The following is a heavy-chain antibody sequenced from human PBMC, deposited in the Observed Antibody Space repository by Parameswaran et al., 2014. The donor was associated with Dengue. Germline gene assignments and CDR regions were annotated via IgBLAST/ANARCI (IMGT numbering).Heavy chain of an antibody. CDR2: ISYSGST. J-gene: IGHJ6*03. CDR3: ARVPPAMWYYYYMDV. V-gene: IGHV4-31*02. Sequence: VRQAPGKGLDWIGYISYSGSTYYNPSLKSRVTIAVDTSKNQFSLKLSSVTAADTAVYYCARVPPAMWYYYYMDVWGKGTTVTVSS. D-gene: IGHD2-2*01.